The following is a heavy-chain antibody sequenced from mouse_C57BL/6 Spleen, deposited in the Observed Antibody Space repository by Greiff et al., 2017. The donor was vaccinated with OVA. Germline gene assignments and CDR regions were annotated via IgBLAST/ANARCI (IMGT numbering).Heavy chain of an antibody. Sequence: EVMLVESGGGLVQPGGSLKLSCAASGFTFSDYGMAWVRQAPRKGPEWVAFISNLAYSIYYADTVTGRFTISRENAKNTLYLEMSSLRSEDTAMYYCARHESTYYAMDYWGQGTSVTVSS. V-gene: IGHV5-15*04. D-gene: IGHD5-1*01. CDR3: ARHESTYYAMDY. CDR2: ISNLAYSI. CDR1: GFTFSDYG. J-gene: IGHJ4*01.